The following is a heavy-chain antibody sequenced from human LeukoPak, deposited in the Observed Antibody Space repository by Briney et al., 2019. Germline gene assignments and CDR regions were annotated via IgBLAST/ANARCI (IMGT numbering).Heavy chain of an antibody. V-gene: IGHV3-53*01. J-gene: IGHJ4*02. Sequence: GGSLRLSCAASGFTVSSNYMSWFRQAQGKGLEGFSVIYSGGSTYYADSVKGRFTISRDNSKNTLYLQMNSLRAEDTAVYYCARVAGWIYYFDYWGQGTLVTVSS. CDR1: GFTVSSNY. CDR2: IYSGGST. CDR3: ARVAGWIYYFDY. D-gene: IGHD2-2*03.